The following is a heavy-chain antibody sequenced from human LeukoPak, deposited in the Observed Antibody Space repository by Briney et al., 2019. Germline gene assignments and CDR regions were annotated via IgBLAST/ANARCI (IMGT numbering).Heavy chain of an antibody. Sequence: SVKVSCKASGGTFSSYAISWVRQAPGQGLEWMGGIIPIFGTANYAQKFQGRVTITADESTSTAYMELSSLRSEDPAVYYCARAPIITGTRWDYYYYMDVWGKGTTVTVSS. CDR1: GGTFSSYA. J-gene: IGHJ6*03. CDR2: IIPIFGTA. D-gene: IGHD1-20*01. CDR3: ARAPIITGTRWDYYYYMDV. V-gene: IGHV1-69*13.